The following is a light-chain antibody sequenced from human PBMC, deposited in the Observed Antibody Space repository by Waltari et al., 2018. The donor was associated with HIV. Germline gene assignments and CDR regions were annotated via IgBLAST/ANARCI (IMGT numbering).Light chain of an antibody. Sequence: VLTQSPGTLSLSPGERATLSCRASESVGSYLAWYQQKHGQAPRLLIYRASRRATGIPVRFSGSGSGTDFTLTITNLEPEDFAVYFCHQRYNWPPETFGQGTKVEMK. J-gene: IGKJ2*01. CDR1: ESVGSY. CDR3: HQRYNWPPET. CDR2: RAS. V-gene: IGKV3-11*01.